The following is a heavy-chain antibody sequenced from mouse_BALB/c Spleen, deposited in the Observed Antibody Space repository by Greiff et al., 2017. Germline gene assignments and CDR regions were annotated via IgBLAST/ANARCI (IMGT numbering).Heavy chain of an antibody. J-gene: IGHJ2*01. D-gene: IGHD2-4*01. V-gene: IGHV1-5*01. CDR1: GYTFTSYW. Sequence: EVQLQQSGTVLARPGASVKMSCKASGYTFTSYWMHWVKQRPGQGLEWIGAIYPGNSDTSYNQKFKGKAKLTAVTSTSTAYMELSSLTNEDSAVYYCTRGGLRPYYFDYWGQGTTRTVSS. CDR3: TRGGLRPYYFDY. CDR2: IYPGNSDT.